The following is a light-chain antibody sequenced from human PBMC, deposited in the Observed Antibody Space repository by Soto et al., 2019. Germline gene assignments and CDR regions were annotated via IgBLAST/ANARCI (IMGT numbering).Light chain of an antibody. V-gene: IGLV6-57*03. J-gene: IGLJ3*02. CDR1: SGSLATNY. CDR2: EDD. CDR3: QSYDSSNHGV. Sequence: QSVSESPGKTVTISCTRSSGSLATNYVQWFQQRPGSAPIIVIYEDDQRPSGVPDRFSGSIDSSSNSASLTISGLQTEDEADYYCQSYDSSNHGVFGGGTKLTVL.